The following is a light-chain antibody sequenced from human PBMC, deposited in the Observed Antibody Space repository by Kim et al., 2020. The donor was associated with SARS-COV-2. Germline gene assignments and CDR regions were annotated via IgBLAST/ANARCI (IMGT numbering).Light chain of an antibody. CDR1: SSNIGLNT. CDR3: EAWDDSLNGVV. CDR2: SNN. V-gene: IGLV1-44*01. J-gene: IGLJ2*01. Sequence: ELTQPPSASGTPGQRVTISCSGGSSNIGLNTVNWYQQLPGTAPKLLIYSNNERPSGVPDRFSGSKSGTSASLAISGLQSEDEADYYCEAWDDSLNGVVFGGGTQLTVL.